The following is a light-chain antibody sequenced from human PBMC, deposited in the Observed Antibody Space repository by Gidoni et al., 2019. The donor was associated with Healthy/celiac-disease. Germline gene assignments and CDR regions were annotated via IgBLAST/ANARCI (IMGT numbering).Light chain of an antibody. CDR3: QESYSTPPMYT. Sequence: DIQMTQWPSSLSASVGDRVTITCRASQSINSYLNWYQQKQGKAPKLLIYAASSLQSGVPSRFSGSGSGTDFTLTISSLQPEDFATFYCQESYSTPPMYTFGQGTKLEIK. J-gene: IGKJ2*01. V-gene: IGKV1-39*01. CDR2: AAS. CDR1: QSINSY.